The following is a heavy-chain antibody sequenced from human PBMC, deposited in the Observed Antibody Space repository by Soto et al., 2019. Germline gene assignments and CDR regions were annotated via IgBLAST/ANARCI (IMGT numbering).Heavy chain of an antibody. CDR2: IIPIFGTA. D-gene: IGHD3-22*01. J-gene: IGHJ3*02. V-gene: IGHV1-69*06. CDR3: ARDIGGVVVTTTHAFDI. CDR1: GGTFSSYA. Sequence: AASVKVSCKASGGTFSSYAISWVRQAPGQGLEWMGGIIPIFGTANYAQKFQGRVTITADKSTSTAYMELSSLRSEDTAVYYCARDIGGVVVTTTHAFDIWGQGTMVTVSS.